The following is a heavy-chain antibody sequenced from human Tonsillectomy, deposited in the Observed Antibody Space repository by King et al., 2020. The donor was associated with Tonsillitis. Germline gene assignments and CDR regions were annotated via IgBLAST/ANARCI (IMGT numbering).Heavy chain of an antibody. V-gene: IGHV3-23*03. CDR2: IYNGGSYT. Sequence: VQLVESGGGLVQPGGSLRLSCAASRFSFSSYAMSWVRQAPGKGLEWGSVIYNGGSYTYYADSVRGRFTISRDNSKQTLFLQMNSLRAEDTAVYYCAKLGYSFEIDYWGQGTLVSVSS. J-gene: IGHJ4*02. CDR3: AKLGYSFEIDY. CDR1: RFSFSSYA. D-gene: IGHD5-18*01.